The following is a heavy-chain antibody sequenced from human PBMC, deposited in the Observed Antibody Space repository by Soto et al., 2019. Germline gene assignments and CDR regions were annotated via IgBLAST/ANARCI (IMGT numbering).Heavy chain of an antibody. J-gene: IGHJ4*01. V-gene: IGHV3-66*01. CDR3: ARGRFGSERT. CDR1: TLIVTSNY. Sequence: SGGALRLSCAASTLIVTSNYMTWVRQAPGKGLEWVSVFYNGDTTYYADSVRGRFTISRDNSKRILYLQMNSLRVEDTAVYYCARGRFGSERTWGRGTLVTVSS. CDR2: FYNGDTT. D-gene: IGHD3-10*01.